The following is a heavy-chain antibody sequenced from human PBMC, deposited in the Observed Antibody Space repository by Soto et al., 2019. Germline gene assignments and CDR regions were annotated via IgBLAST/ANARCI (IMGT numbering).Heavy chain of an antibody. D-gene: IGHD3-10*01. V-gene: IGHV4-59*08. Sequence: SETLSLSCTVSGESISTDYWSWIRQSPGKGLEWIGFIYYGGSTNYNPSLKSRVTISVDTSKNQFSLKLSSVTAADTAVYYCASRKSYPYFDPWGQGNLVTVSS. CDR3: ASRKSYPYFDP. CDR1: GESISTDY. CDR2: IYYGGST. J-gene: IGHJ5*02.